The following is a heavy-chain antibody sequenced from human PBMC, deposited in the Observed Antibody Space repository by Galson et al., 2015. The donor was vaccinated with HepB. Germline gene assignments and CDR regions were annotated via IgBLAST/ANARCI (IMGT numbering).Heavy chain of an antibody. CDR3: ARDGPHSSGCDY. CDR1: GFTFSSYS. D-gene: IGHD6-19*01. V-gene: IGHV3-21*01. J-gene: IGHJ4*02. CDR2: ISSSSSYI. Sequence: SLRLSCAASGFTFSSYSMNWVRQAPGKGLEWVSSISSSSSYIYYADSVKGRFTISRDNAKNSLYLQMNSLRAEDTAVYYCARDGPHSSGCDYWGQGTLVTVSS.